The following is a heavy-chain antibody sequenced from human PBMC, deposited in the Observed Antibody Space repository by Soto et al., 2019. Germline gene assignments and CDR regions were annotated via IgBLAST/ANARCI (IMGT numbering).Heavy chain of an antibody. CDR1: GYTFTSYA. V-gene: IGHV1-3*01. J-gene: IGHJ4*02. CDR2: INVGNGNR. CDR3: ASENYFDY. Sequence: SAEVSFRASGYTFTSYAMHWVRQAPGQRLEWMGWINVGNGNRKYSQKFQGRVTITRDKSASKAYMELSSLRSEDTAIYYCASENYFDYWGQGTLVTVYS.